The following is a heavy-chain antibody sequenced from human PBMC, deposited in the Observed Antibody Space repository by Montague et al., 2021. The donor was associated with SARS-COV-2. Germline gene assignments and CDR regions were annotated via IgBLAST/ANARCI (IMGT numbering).Heavy chain of an antibody. CDR1: NGSITSDF. J-gene: IGHJ5*01. CDR3: AREGLNNWIDS. V-gene: IGHV4-59*12. CDR2: SNYRGST. Sequence: SETLSLTCSVSNGSITSDFWSWIRQPPGTRMGWNGYSNYRGSTNYNSKLESRVTMSVDTSKTQFPLKLRFVTDTDTAVYYCAREGLNNWIDSWGQGTPVIVSS.